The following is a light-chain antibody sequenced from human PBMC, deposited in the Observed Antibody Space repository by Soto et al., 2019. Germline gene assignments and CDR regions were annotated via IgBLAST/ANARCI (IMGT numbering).Light chain of an antibody. CDR1: SRDVGGYNY. CDR3: SSYTTSSTHWV. CDR2: EGS. Sequence: QSALTQPASVSGSPGHSITISCTGTSRDVGGYNYVSWYQQHPGKAPKIMIYEGSNRPSGVSYRFSGSKSGNRASLNISGLQAEEEADDYCSSYTTSSTHWVFGGGTKLTVL. J-gene: IGLJ3*02. V-gene: IGLV2-14*01.